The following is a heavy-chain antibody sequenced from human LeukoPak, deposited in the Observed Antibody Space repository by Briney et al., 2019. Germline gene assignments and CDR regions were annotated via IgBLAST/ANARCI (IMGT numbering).Heavy chain of an antibody. D-gene: IGHD1-1*01. Sequence: GGSLRLSCAASGFSFSGHWMNWVRQPPGKGLEWVANIKADGSEKYYVDSVKGRFTISRDDAKRTVDLQMDNLRAEDTAVYYCARDRVNWNDVGGLFDYWGQGALVTVSS. J-gene: IGHJ4*02. CDR3: ARDRVNWNDVGGLFDY. CDR2: IKADGSEK. CDR1: GFSFSGHW. V-gene: IGHV3-7*05.